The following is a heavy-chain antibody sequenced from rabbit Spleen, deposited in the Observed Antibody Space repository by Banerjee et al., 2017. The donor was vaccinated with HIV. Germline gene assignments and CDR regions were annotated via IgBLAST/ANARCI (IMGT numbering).Heavy chain of an antibody. D-gene: IGHD6-1*01. CDR2: IDAGSSGFT. CDR3: ARGLVMLIMGIPYYYNL. Sequence: QQQLEESGGGLVKPGGTLTLTCKASGISFGISDYMCWVRQAPGKGLEWIACIDAGSSGFTYHASWAKGRFTISKTSSTTVTLQMTSLTAADTATYFCARGLVMLIMGIPYYYNLWGPGTLVTVS. J-gene: IGHJ4*01. CDR1: GISFGISDY. V-gene: IGHV1S45*01.